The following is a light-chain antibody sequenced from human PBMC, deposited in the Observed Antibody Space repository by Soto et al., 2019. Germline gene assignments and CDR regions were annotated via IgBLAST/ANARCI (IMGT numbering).Light chain of an antibody. CDR1: RSDIGGYKY. V-gene: IGLV2-14*01. Sequence: QSVLTQPASVSGSPGQSITISCTGTRSDIGGYKYVSWYQQHPGKAPKLMIYEVSNRPSGVSNRFSGSKSGNTASLTISGLQAEDEADYYCSSYTSNKTYVFGSGTKVTVL. J-gene: IGLJ1*01. CDR2: EVS. CDR3: SSYTSNKTYV.